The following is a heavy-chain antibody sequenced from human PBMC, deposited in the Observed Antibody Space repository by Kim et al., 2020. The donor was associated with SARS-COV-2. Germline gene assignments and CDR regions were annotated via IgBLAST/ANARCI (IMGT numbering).Heavy chain of an antibody. CDR2: ISDNGDST. CDR3: ASGLAAFAYYYIMDV. D-gene: IGHD5-12*01. V-gene: IGHV3-23*01. J-gene: IGHJ6*02. Sequence: GGSLRLSCEASTVTFSNYAVSWVRQAPGKGLEWVSSISDNGDSTYYADSVKGRFTISRDNSKNTVFLQLNTLRAEDTALYYCASGLAAFAYYYIMDVWGQGTTVTVSS. CDR1: TVTFSNYA.